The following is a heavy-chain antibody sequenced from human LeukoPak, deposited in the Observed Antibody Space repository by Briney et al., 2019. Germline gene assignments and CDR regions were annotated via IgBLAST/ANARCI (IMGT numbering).Heavy chain of an antibody. D-gene: IGHD2-15*01. CDR3: ARRVVVAATMIDY. CDR1: GGSISSSSYY. J-gene: IGHJ4*02. Sequence: MASETLSLXCTVSGGSISSSSYYWGWIRQPPGKGLEWIGSIYYSGSTYYNPSLKSRVTISVDTSKNQFSLKLSSVTAADTAVYYCARRVVVAATMIDYWGQGTLVTVSS. V-gene: IGHV4-39*01. CDR2: IYYSGST.